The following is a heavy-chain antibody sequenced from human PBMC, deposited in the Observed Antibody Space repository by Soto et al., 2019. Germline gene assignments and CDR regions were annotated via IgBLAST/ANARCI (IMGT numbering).Heavy chain of an antibody. V-gene: IGHV1-69*13. J-gene: IGHJ5*02. CDR2: IIPIFGTA. CDR1: VGTISSYP. Sequence: SSVKLSCKASVGTISSYPISRVRLATGQGLEWMGGIIPIFGTANYAQKFQGRVTITADESTSTAYMELSSLRSGDTAVYYCARDSFNYYDSSGYYSWFDPWGKGTLVIVSS. CDR3: ARDSFNYYDSSGYYSWFDP. D-gene: IGHD3-22*01.